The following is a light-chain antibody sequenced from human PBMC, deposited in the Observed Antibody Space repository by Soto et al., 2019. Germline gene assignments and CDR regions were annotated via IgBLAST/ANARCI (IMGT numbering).Light chain of an antibody. CDR1: QSIISDS. V-gene: IGKV3-20*01. J-gene: IGKJ2*01. CDR2: GAS. Sequence: EIVLTQSPGTLSFSPGERATLSCRASQSIISDSLAWYQQKPGQAPRLLISGASSRATGIPDRFSGSGSGTYFTLTVSRLETEDFEVFYCQKYGSSTPTFGQGTKL. CDR3: QKYGSSTPT.